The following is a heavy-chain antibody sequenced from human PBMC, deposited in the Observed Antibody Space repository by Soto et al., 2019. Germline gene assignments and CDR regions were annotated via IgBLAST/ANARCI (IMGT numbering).Heavy chain of an antibody. V-gene: IGHV4-59*01. CDR1: GGCISSSY. CDR3: ARGEDAFFYYGLDV. Sequence: PETVSLTCTVSGGCISSSYWSGIRRPTGKGVEWIAYIYDTGISGYTPSTSYNPSLKSRVTMSVDTSKSQFSLKLTSVTAADTAVYYCARGEDAFFYYGLDVWGQGITVTVSS. CDR2: IYDTGISGYTPST. J-gene: IGHJ6*02.